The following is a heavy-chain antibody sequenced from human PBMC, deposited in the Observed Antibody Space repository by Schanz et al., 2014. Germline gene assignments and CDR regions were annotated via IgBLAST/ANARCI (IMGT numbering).Heavy chain of an antibody. D-gene: IGHD4-17*01. CDR3: VRDTDYHFDY. CDR1: GFTFSDSW. V-gene: IGHV3-74*01. J-gene: IGHJ4*02. Sequence: VQLVESGGGFVKPGGSLRLSCVASGFTFSDSWMHWVRQAPGKGLVWVSRTSNDGSFTTFADSVKGRFTISRDNAKNTLYLQMNSLRAEDTAVYYCVRDTDYHFDYWGQGTLVTVSS. CDR2: TSNDGSFT.